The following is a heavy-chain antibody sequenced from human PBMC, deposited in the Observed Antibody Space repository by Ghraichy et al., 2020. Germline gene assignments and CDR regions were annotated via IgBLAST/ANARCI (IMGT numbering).Heavy chain of an antibody. V-gene: IGHV4-30-2*01. CDR1: GGSISSGGYS. J-gene: IGHJ3*02. CDR2: IYHSGST. CDR3: AREWLSGAFDI. D-gene: IGHD3-22*01. Sequence: SETLSLTCAVSGGSISSGGYSWSWIRQPPGKGLEWIGYIYHSGSTYYNTSLKSRVTISVARSKNQFSLKLSSVTAADTAVYYCAREWLSGAFDIWGQGTMVTVSS.